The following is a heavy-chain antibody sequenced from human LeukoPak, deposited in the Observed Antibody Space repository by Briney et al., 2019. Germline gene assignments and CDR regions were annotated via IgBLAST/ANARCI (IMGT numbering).Heavy chain of an antibody. V-gene: IGHV3-23*01. CDR2: ISGSGGST. CDR1: GFTFSSYA. CDR3: ARDVGGDSGSYGPFDY. D-gene: IGHD1-26*01. J-gene: IGHJ4*02. Sequence: PGGSLRLSCAASGFTFSSYAMSWVRQAPGKGLEWVSAISGSGGSTYYADSVKGRFTISRDNSKNTLYLQMNSLRAEDTAVYYCARDVGGDSGSYGPFDYWGQGTLVTVSS.